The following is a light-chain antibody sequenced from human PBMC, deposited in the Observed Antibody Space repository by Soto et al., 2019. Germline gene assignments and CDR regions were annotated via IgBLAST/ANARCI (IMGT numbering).Light chain of an antibody. J-gene: IGKJ1*01. CDR3: HQFGSSPQT. CDR1: QNVNSNH. Sequence: EIVLTQSPGTLYLSPGERATLSCRASQNVNSNHIAWYQQKPGQAPRLLIYGPSSRATDIPERFSGSGSGTDFTLTISRLEPKDFAVYFCHQFGSSPQTFGHGTKVEIK. V-gene: IGKV3-20*01. CDR2: GPS.